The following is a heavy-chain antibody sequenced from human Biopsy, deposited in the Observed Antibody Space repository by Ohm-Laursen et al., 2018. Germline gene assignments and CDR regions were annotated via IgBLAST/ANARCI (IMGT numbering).Heavy chain of an antibody. CDR2: INHRGTT. D-gene: IGHD2-15*01. Sequence: SDTLSPTCTVYGGSFSDYYWTWIRQPPGKGLEWIGEINHRGTTNYNPSLKSRVAISVDTSKNQFSLTLNSVTAADTAVYYCARMKGRGYFDYWGQGTLVIVSS. V-gene: IGHV4-34*01. CDR1: GGSFSDYY. J-gene: IGHJ4*02. CDR3: ARMKGRGYFDY.